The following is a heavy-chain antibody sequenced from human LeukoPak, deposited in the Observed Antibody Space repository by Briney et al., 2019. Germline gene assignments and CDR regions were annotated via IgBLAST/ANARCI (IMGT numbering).Heavy chain of an antibody. CDR2: ISAYNGNT. CDR3: ARDVPIVVVPAAMAYYYYYMDV. V-gene: IGHV1-18*01. CDR1: GYTFTSYG. J-gene: IGHJ6*03. D-gene: IGHD2-2*01. Sequence: GASVKVSXKASGYTFTSYGISWVRQAPGQGLEWMGWISAYNGNTNYAQKLQGRVTMTTDTSTSTAYMELRSLRSDDTAVYYCARDVPIVVVPAAMAYYYYYMDVWGKGTTVTVSS.